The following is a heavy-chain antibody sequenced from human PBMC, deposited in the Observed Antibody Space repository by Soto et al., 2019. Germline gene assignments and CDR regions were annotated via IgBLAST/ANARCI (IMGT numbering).Heavy chain of an antibody. J-gene: IGHJ4*02. V-gene: IGHV4-30-4*01. CDR3: AREGGIVGATTVDY. CDR1: GGSISSGDYY. CDR2: IYYSGST. Sequence: QVQLQESGPGLVKPSQTLSLTCTVSGGSISSGDYYWSWIRQPPGKGLEWIGYIYYSGSTYYNPSLKSRFTISVDTSKNPFSRKLSSVTAADTAVYYCAREGGIVGATTVDYWGQGTLVTVSS. D-gene: IGHD1-26*01.